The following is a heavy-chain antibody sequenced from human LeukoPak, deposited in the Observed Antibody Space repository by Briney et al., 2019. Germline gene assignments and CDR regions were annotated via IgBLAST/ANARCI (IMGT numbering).Heavy chain of an antibody. CDR2: IYYSGST. CDR3: ARHVRGYCSGGSCYSDAFDI. V-gene: IGHV4-59*08. Sequence: PSETLSLTCTVSGGSISSYYWSWIRQPPGKGLEWIGYIYYSGSTNYNPSLKSRVTISVDTSKNQFSLKLSSVTAADTAVYYCARHVRGYCSGGSCYSDAFDIWGQGTMVTVSS. D-gene: IGHD2-15*01. J-gene: IGHJ3*02. CDR1: GGSISSYY.